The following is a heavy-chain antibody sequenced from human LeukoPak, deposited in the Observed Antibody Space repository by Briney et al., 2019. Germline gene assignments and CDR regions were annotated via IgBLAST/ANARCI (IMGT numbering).Heavy chain of an antibody. V-gene: IGHV3-21*01. CDR1: GFTFSSYS. CDR3: ARDPRIAAAGTADY. CDR2: ISSSSSYI. Sequence: GGPLRLSCAASGFTFSSYSMNWVRQAPGKGLEWVSSISSSSSYIYYADSVKGRFTISRDNAKNSLYLQMNSLRAEDTAVYYCARDPRIAAAGTADYWGQGTLVTVSS. D-gene: IGHD6-13*01. J-gene: IGHJ4*02.